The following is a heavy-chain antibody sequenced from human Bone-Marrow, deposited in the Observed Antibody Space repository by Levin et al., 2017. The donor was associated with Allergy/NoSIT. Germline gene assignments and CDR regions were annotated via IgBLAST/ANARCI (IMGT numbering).Heavy chain of an antibody. CDR2: ISAYNGNT. CDR1: GYTFTSYG. Sequence: ASVKVSCKASGYTFTSYGISWVRQAPGQGLEWMGWISAYNGNTNYAQKLQGRVTMTTDTSTSTAYMELRSLRSDDTAVYYCARDLYSSSWETFDYWGQGTLVTVSS. D-gene: IGHD6-13*01. J-gene: IGHJ4*02. CDR3: ARDLYSSSWETFDY. V-gene: IGHV1-18*01.